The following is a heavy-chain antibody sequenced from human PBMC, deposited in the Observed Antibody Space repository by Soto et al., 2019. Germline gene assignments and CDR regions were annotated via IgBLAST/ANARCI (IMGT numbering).Heavy chain of an antibody. J-gene: IGHJ5*01. Sequence: GESLKISCQTSGYTFTNYWIGWVRQMPGGGLEWLGLIFPRDFDVRYSPSFEGQVTISADRSTATAFLQWRSLAASDSALYFCARLVSLLQPIESWGQGTSVTVSS. CDR3: ARLVSLLQPIES. D-gene: IGHD4-4*01. CDR2: IFPRDFDV. CDR1: GYTFTNYW. V-gene: IGHV5-51*01.